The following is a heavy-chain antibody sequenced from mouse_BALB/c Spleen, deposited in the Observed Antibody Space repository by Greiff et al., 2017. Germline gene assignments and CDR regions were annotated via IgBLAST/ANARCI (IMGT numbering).Heavy chain of an antibody. CDR1: GFTFSSFG. J-gene: IGHJ4*01. CDR3: ARGGNYVCYAMDY. D-gene: IGHD2-1*01. CDR2: ISSGSSTI. Sequence: DVMLVESGGGLVQPGGSRKLSCAASGFTFSSFGMHWVRQAPEKGLEWVAYISSGSSTIYYADTVKGRFTISRDNPKNTLFLQMTSLRSEDTAMYYCARGGNYVCYAMDYWGQGTSVTVSS. V-gene: IGHV5-17*02.